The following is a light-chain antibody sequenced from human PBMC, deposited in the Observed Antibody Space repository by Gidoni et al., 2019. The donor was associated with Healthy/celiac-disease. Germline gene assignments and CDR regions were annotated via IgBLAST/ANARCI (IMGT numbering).Light chain of an antibody. Sequence: DIQMTQSPYSLSESVRDIVTITCRTSHSISSYLNWYQQKPGRAPKLLIYAASSLQSWVPSRLIGSGSGTDFTLTISSLQPEDFATYYCQQSYSTPQGFTFGPGTKVDIK. CDR1: HSISSY. V-gene: IGKV1-39*01. CDR2: AAS. CDR3: QQSYSTPQGFT. J-gene: IGKJ3*01.